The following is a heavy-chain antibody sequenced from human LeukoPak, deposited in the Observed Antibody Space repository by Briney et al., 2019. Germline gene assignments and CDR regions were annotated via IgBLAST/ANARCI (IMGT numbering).Heavy chain of an antibody. V-gene: IGHV3-21*01. CDR1: GFTLSSYS. D-gene: IGHD6-6*01. Sequence: GGSLRLSCAASGFTLSSYSMNWVRQAPGKGLEWVSYISSSSTHIYYADSVKGRFTISRDNARNSLYLQMNSLRAEDTAIYYCARSEHSSSSFDYWGQETLVTVSS. CDR3: ARSEHSSSSFDY. J-gene: IGHJ4*02. CDR2: ISSSSTHI.